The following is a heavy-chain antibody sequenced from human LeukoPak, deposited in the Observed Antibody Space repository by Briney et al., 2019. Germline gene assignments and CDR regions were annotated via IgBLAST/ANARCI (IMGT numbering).Heavy chain of an antibody. CDR2: IYHSGST. Sequence: PSQTLSLTCAVSGGSISSGGYSWSWIRQPPGKGLEWIGYIYHSGSTYYNPSLKSRVTTSVDRSKNQFSLKLTSVTAADTAVYYCARGGWELPLHFDYWGQGTLVTVSS. J-gene: IGHJ4*02. CDR3: ARGGWELPLHFDY. D-gene: IGHD1-26*01. CDR1: GGSISSGGYS. V-gene: IGHV4-30-2*01.